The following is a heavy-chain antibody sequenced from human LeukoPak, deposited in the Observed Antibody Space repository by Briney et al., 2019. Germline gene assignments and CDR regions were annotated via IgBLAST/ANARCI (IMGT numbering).Heavy chain of an antibody. J-gene: IGHJ4*02. D-gene: IGHD3-22*01. CDR1: GYTFTSYG. CDR2: ISAYNGNT. Sequence: ASVKVSCKASGYTFTSYGISWVRQAPGQGLEWMGWISAYNGNTNYAQKLQGRVTMTTDTSTSTAYMELRSLRSDDTAVYYCARENLPYYYDSSGYYLPFDYWGQGTLVTVSS. CDR3: ARENLPYYYDSSGYYLPFDY. V-gene: IGHV1-18*01.